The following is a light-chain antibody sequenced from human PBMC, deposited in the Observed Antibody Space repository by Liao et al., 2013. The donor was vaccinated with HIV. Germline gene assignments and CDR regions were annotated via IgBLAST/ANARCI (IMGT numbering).Light chain of an antibody. J-gene: IGLJ1*01. CDR3: QAWDSSTGV. CDR1: KLGDTY. V-gene: IGLV3-1*01. Sequence: SYVLTQPPSVSVSPGQTASITCSGDKLGDTYACWYQQKPGQSPVLVIYQDSKRPSGIPERFSGSNSGNTATLTISGTQAMDEADYYCQAWDSSTGVFGTGTRVTVL. CDR2: QDS.